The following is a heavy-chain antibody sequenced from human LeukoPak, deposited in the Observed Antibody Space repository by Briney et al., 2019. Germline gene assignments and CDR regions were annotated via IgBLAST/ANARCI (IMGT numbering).Heavy chain of an antibody. D-gene: IGHD2-2*01. J-gene: IGHJ6*03. Sequence: GGSLRLSCAASGFTVSSNYMSWVRQAPGKGLEWVSVIYSGGSTYYADSVKGRFTISRDNSKDTLYFQMNSLRAEDTAVYYCARVAPASRYCSSTSCSSYYYYYMDVWGKGTTVTVSS. V-gene: IGHV3-53*01. CDR1: GFTVSSNY. CDR3: ARVAPASRYCSSTSCSSYYYYYMDV. CDR2: IYSGGST.